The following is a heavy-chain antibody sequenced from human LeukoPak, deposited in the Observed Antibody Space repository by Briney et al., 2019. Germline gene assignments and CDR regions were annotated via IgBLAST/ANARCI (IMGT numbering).Heavy chain of an antibody. J-gene: IGHJ4*02. D-gene: IGHD1-7*01. CDR3: IRGYDSLGTTHPLFEY. CDR2: ISMDGSTI. Sequence: GGSLRLSCAASGFTFSRYWMQWVRQAPGEGLEWVSRISMDGSTINYADSAKGRFTISRDDAKNMVYLQMNSLTVEDTAVYYCIRGYDSLGTTHPLFEYWGQGSLVTVSS. CDR1: GFTFSRYW. V-gene: IGHV3-74*01.